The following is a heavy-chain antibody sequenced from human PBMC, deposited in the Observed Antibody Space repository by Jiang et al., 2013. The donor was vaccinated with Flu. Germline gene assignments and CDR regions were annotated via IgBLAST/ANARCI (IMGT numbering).Heavy chain of an antibody. CDR1: GGSISSSSYY. V-gene: IGHV4-39*01. CDR2: IYYSGST. Sequence: GSGLVKPSETLSLTCTVSGGSISSSSYYWGWSRQPPGKGLEWIGSIYYSGSTYYNPSLKSRVTISVDTSKNQFSLKLSSVTAADTAVYYCARGGGARGSFDYWGQGILVTVSS. CDR3: ARGGGARGSFDY. J-gene: IGHJ4*02. D-gene: IGHD2-15*01.